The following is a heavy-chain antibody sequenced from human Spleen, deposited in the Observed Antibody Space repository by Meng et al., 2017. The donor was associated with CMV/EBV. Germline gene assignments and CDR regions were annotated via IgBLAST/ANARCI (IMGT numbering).Heavy chain of an antibody. Sequence: GESLKISCAASGFTFSSYWMSWVRQAPGKGLEWVSGINWNGGSTGYADSVKGRFTISRDNAKNSLYLQTNSLRAEDTALYYCARDKRERYYDFWSGYTDAFDIWGQGTMVTVSS. CDR1: GFTFSSYW. CDR2: INWNGGST. V-gene: IGHV3-20*04. CDR3: ARDKRERYYDFWSGYTDAFDI. J-gene: IGHJ3*02. D-gene: IGHD3-3*01.